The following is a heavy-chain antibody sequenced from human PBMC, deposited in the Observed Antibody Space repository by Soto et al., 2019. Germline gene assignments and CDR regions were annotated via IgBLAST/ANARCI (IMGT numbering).Heavy chain of an antibody. Sequence: GGSLRLSCAASGFTFSSYAMHWVRQAPGKGLEWVAGISYDGRNKYYTDSVKGRFTISRDNSKNTLDLQMNSLRAEDTAVYYCARESEAYDIWGQGTMVTVSS. CDR1: GFTFSSYA. CDR3: ARESEAYDI. J-gene: IGHJ3*02. V-gene: IGHV3-30*04. CDR2: ISYDGRNK.